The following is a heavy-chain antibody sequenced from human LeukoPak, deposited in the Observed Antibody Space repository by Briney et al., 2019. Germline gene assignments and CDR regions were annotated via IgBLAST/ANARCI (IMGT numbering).Heavy chain of an antibody. D-gene: IGHD3-10*01. CDR2: MKSKTDGGTT. CDR3: TTDHSGGMDV. CDR1: GLTFSNAW. J-gene: IGHJ6*02. Sequence: GGSLRLSCAVSGLTFSNAWMSWVRQAPGKGLEWVGRMKSKTDGGTTDYAAPVKGKFTISRDDSKNTLYLQMNSLKTEDTAVYYCTTDHSGGMDVWGQGTTVTVSS. V-gene: IGHV3-15*01.